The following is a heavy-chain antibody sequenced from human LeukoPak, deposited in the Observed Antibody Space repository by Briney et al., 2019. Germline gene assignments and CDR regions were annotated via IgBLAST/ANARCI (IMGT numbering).Heavy chain of an antibody. Sequence: AGGSLRLSCAASGFTFDDYGMSWVRQAPGKGLEWVSGINWNGGSTGYADSVKGRFTISRDNSKNTLYLQMNSLRAEDTAVYYCARAHPYDLYGMDVWGQGTTVTVSS. CDR3: ARAHPYDLYGMDV. V-gene: IGHV3-20*04. CDR2: INWNGGST. D-gene: IGHD5-12*01. J-gene: IGHJ6*02. CDR1: GFTFDDYG.